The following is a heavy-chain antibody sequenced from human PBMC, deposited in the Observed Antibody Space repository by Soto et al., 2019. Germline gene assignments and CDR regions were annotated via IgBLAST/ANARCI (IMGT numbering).Heavy chain of an antibody. D-gene: IGHD3-3*01. CDR2: ISSGGQTI. V-gene: IGHV3-48*03. Sequence: LRLSCAASGFTLSSYEMNWVRQAPGKGLEWVSYISSGGQTIYYADSVKGRFTISRDSAKNSLYLQLNSLRAEDTAVYYCVRERPSEDFWSGYSYGLDVWGQGTAVTVSS. J-gene: IGHJ6*02. CDR1: GFTLSSYE. CDR3: VRERPSEDFWSGYSYGLDV.